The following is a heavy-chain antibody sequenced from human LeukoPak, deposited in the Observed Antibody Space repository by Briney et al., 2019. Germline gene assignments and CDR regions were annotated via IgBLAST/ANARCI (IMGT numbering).Heavy chain of an antibody. CDR1: GYSFTSYW. J-gene: IGHJ3*02. CDR3: ARHHPLTYCSSTSCPVDAFDI. V-gene: IGHV5-10-1*01. D-gene: IGHD2-2*01. CDR2: IDPSDSYT. Sequence: GESLRISCKGSGYSFTSYWISWVRQMPGKGLEWMGRIDPSDSYTNYSPSFQGHVTISADKSISTAYLQWSSLKASGTAMYYCARHHPLTYCSSTSCPVDAFDIWGQGTMVTVS.